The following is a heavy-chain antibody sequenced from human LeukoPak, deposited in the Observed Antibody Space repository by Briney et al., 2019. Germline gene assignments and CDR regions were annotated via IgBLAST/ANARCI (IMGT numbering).Heavy chain of an antibody. CDR1: GFTFSSYS. D-gene: IGHD3-10*01. CDR2: ISSSSYI. V-gene: IGHV3-21*01. CDR3: ARVRAPYYFDY. J-gene: IGHJ4*02. Sequence: GGSLRLSCAASGFTFSSYSMNWVRQAPGKGLEWVSSISSSSYIYYADSVKGRFTISRDNAKNSLYLQMNSLRAEDTAVYYCARVRAPYYFDYWGQGTLVTVSS.